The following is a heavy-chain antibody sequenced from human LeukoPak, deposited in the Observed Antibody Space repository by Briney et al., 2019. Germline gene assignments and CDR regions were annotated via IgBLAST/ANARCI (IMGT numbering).Heavy chain of an antibody. J-gene: IGHJ3*02. CDR1: GGSISSGGYY. CDR2: IYYSGST. V-gene: IGHV4-31*03. CDR3: ARGYYGGTVYDI. D-gene: IGHD4-23*01. Sequence: PSQTLSLTCTVSGGSISSGGYYWSWIRQHPEKGLEWIGYIYYSGSTYYNPSLKSRVTISVDTSKNQFSLKLSSVTAADTAVYYCARGYYGGTVYDIWGQGTMVTVSS.